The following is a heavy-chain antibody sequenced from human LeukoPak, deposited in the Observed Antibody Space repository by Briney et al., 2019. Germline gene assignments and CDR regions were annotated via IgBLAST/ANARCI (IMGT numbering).Heavy chain of an antibody. D-gene: IGHD3-22*01. CDR2: ISYDGSNK. Sequence: GGSLRLSCAASGFTFSSYAMHWVRQAPGKGLEWVAVISYDGSNKYYADSVKGRFTISRDNSKNTLYLQVNSLRAEDTAVYYCARGWDYYDSSGYLGFDYWGQGTLVTVSS. CDR3: ARGWDYYDSSGYLGFDY. V-gene: IGHV3-30*04. CDR1: GFTFSSYA. J-gene: IGHJ4*02.